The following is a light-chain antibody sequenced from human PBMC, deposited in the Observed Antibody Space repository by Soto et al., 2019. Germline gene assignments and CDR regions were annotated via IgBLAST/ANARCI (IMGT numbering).Light chain of an antibody. Sequence: EIVLTQSPGTLSLSPCERASLSCSASQTISSSYLAWYQQKLGQAPRLLIYATSSRDTGIPDRFSGSRSGTDFTLTISRLEPEDFAVYYCQQYSSAPPGTFGQGTKVDIK. CDR1: QTISSSY. CDR2: ATS. V-gene: IGKV3-20*01. CDR3: QQYSSAPPGT. J-gene: IGKJ1*01.